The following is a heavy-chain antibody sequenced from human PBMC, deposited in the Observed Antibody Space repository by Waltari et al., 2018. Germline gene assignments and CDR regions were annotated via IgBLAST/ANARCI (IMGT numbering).Heavy chain of an antibody. J-gene: IGHJ4*02. CDR3: AKRDSGYDGAFDY. CDR2: ISGIGGST. CDR1: GFTFSSYA. V-gene: IGHV3-23*01. D-gene: IGHD5-12*01. Sequence: EVQLLESGGGLVQPGGSLRLSCAASGFTFSSYAMSWVRQAPGKGLEWVSAISGIGGSTYYADSVKGRFTISRDNSKNTLYLQMNSLRAEDTAVYYCAKRDSGYDGAFDYWGQGTLVTVSS.